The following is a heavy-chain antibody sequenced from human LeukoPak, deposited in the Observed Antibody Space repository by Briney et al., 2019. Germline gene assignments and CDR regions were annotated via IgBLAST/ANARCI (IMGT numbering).Heavy chain of an antibody. Sequence: SPSETLSLTCAVYGGSFSGYYWSWIRQPPGKGLEWIGEINHSGSTNYNPSLKSRVTISVDTSKNQFSLKLSSVTAADTAVYYCARGWGSGWTYYYYGMDVWGQGTTVTVSS. V-gene: IGHV4-34*01. D-gene: IGHD6-19*01. J-gene: IGHJ6*02. CDR3: ARGWGSGWTYYYYGMDV. CDR2: INHSGST. CDR1: GGSFSGYY.